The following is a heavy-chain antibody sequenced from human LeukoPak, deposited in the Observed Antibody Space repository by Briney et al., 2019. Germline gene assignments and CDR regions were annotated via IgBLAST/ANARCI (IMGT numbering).Heavy chain of an antibody. CDR1: EFDFSRHA. J-gene: IGHJ4*02. Sequence: GGSLRLSCAASEFDFSRHAMTWVRQAPGKGLEWDSAISISGSKTYYADSVKGRFTISRDNSKNTLYLQMNSLRAEDTAVYYCADEIRPNDYWGQGTQVTVSS. V-gene: IGHV3-23*01. CDR3: ADEIRPNDY. D-gene: IGHD4-17*01. CDR2: ISISGSKT.